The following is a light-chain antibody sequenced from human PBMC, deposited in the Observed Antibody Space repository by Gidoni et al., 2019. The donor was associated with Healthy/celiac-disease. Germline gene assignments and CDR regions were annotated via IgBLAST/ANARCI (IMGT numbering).Light chain of an antibody. CDR2: SNN. V-gene: IGLV1-44*01. J-gene: IGLJ3*02. CDR3: AAWDDSLNGRV. Sequence: QFALTQPPSASWTPGQRVTISCSGSSSNIGSNTVNWYKHLPGTAPKLLIYSNNQRPSGVPDRFSGSKSGTSASLAISGLQSEDEADYYCAAWDDSLNGRVFAGGTKLTVL. CDR1: SSNIGSNT.